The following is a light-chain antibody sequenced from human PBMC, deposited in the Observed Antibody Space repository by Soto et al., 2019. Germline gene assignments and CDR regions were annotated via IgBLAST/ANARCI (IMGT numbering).Light chain of an antibody. V-gene: IGKV1-9*01. CDR1: QGIRTY. CDR2: AAS. J-gene: IGKJ1*01. CDR3: QQLKSYTEWT. Sequence: IQLTQSPSSLSASVGDRVTITCRASQGIRTYLAWYQQKPGKAPKLLLYAASTLQSGVPSRFSGSGSGTDFTLTISSLQPEDFATYYCQQLKSYTEWTFGQGTKVEIK.